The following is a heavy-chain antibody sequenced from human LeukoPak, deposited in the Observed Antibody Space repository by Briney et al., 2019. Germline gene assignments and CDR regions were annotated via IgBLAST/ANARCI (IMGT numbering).Heavy chain of an antibody. Sequence: PGGSLRLSCAASGFTFSSYWMSWVRQAPGKGLEWVANIKQDGSEKYYVDSVKGRFTISRDNAKNSLYLQMNSLRAKDTAVYYCARDRVIAYYYGMDVWGQGTTVTVSS. V-gene: IGHV3-7*01. CDR2: IKQDGSEK. D-gene: IGHD2-21*01. CDR3: ARDRVIAYYYGMDV. CDR1: GFTFSSYW. J-gene: IGHJ6*02.